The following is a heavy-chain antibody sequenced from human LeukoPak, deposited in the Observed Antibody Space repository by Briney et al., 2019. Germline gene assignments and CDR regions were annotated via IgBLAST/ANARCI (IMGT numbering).Heavy chain of an antibody. J-gene: IGHJ5*02. CDR3: ARGFFTMGWPLQNNWFDP. V-gene: IGHV1-18*01. CDR2: INTYNGNT. CDR1: GYTFINYG. Sequence: GASVKLSCKTSGYTFINYGITWVRQAPGQGLQWMGWINTYNGNTYYSQKVQGRVTMTTDTSTTTAYMELRSLTSDDTAVYYCARGFFTMGWPLQNNWFDPWGQGTLVTVSS. D-gene: IGHD3-10*01.